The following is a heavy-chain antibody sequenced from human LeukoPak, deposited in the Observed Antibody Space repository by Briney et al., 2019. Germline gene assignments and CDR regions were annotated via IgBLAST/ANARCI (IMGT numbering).Heavy chain of an antibody. Sequence: SETLSLTCTVSGVSIITTSYDWGWIRQPPGKGLGWIGSISYGGSTDYNPSLKSRVTLSLDASKNQFSLRVSSATAADTAVYYCARHFDNWGQGTLVTVSS. J-gene: IGHJ4*02. V-gene: IGHV4-39*01. CDR2: ISYGGST. CDR1: GVSIITTSYD. CDR3: ARHFDN.